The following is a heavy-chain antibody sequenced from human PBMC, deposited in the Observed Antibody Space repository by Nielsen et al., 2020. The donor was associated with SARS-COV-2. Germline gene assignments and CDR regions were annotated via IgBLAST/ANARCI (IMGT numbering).Heavy chain of an antibody. D-gene: IGHD6-19*01. Sequence: SLKISCAASGFTFLDYAMYWVRQPPGKGLEWVASLTGDSGGVAYADSVKGRFTISRDNAKNSLYLQMNSLRDEDTAVYYCARDGAVAGYYGMDVWGQGTTVTVSS. V-gene: IGHV3-9*01. CDR3: ARDGAVAGYYGMDV. J-gene: IGHJ6*02. CDR1: GFTFLDYA. CDR2: LTGDSGGV.